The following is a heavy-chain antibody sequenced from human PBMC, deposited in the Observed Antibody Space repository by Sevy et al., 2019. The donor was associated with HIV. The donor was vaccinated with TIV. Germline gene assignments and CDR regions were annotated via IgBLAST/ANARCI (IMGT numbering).Heavy chain of an antibody. J-gene: IGHJ3*01. V-gene: IGHV3-21*01. CDR2: ISSTPGYI. CDR1: GFSFSSYA. D-gene: IGHD4-17*01. Sequence: GGSLRLSCAASGFSFSSYAMNWVRLAPGKGLEWVPSISSTPGYIYYAYSVKGRFTISRDNAKNSLYLQMNSLRAEDTAVYYCARHTVTTIRGAFDFWGQGTMVTVSS. CDR3: ARHTVTTIRGAFDF.